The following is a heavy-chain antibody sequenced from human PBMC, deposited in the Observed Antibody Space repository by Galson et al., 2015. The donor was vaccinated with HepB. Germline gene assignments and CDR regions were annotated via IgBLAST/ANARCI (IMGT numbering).Heavy chain of an antibody. J-gene: IGHJ4*02. Sequence: SLRLSCAVFGFTLSDYFMSWIRQAPGKGLEWVSYISSSSGYTHYADSVKGRFTISRDSAKNSLYLQMNSLRAEDTAVYYCARGSPYGYSLAFDYWGQGTLVTVSS. D-gene: IGHD5-18*01. CDR1: GFTLSDYF. CDR3: ARGSPYGYSLAFDY. CDR2: ISSSSGYT. V-gene: IGHV3-11*06.